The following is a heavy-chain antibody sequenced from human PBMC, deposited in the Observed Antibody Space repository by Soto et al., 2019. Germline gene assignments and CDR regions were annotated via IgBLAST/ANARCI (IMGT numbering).Heavy chain of an antibody. CDR3: ARGYRAPSYYYGMDV. Sequence: SETLSLTCAVYGGSFSGYYWSWIRQPPGKGLEWIGEINHSGSTDYNPSLKSRVTISVDTSKNQFSLKLSSVTAADTAVYYCARGYRAPSYYYGMDVWGQGTTVTVSS. V-gene: IGHV4-34*01. CDR2: INHSGST. D-gene: IGHD1-1*01. J-gene: IGHJ6*02. CDR1: GGSFSGYY.